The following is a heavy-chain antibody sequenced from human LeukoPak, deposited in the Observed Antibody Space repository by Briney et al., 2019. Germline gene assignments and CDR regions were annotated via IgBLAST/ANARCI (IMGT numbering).Heavy chain of an antibody. CDR1: GYTFTNYD. Sequence: ASVKVSCKASGYTFTNYDINWVRQATGQGLEWMGWMNPNSGNTGYAQKFQGRVTITRETSINTAYMELSSLRSDDTAVYYCAREFWSGYYPDYWGQGTLVTVSS. CDR3: AREFWSGYYPDY. CDR2: MNPNSGNT. V-gene: IGHV1-8*03. J-gene: IGHJ4*02. D-gene: IGHD3-3*01.